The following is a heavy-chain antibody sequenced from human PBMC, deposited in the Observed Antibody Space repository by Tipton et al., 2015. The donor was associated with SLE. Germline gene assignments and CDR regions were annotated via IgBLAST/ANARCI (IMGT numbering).Heavy chain of an antibody. V-gene: IGHV4-39*01. CDR2: IYYSGGT. CDR1: GGSISSSSYY. J-gene: IGHJ3*02. Sequence: TLSLTCTVSGGSISSSSYYWGWIRQPPGKGLEWIGSIYYSGGTYYNPSLKSRVTISVDTSKNQFSLKVSSVTAADTAVYYCARHRGGSPGAFDIWGQGTMVTVSS. CDR3: ARHRGGSPGAFDI. D-gene: IGHD3-16*01.